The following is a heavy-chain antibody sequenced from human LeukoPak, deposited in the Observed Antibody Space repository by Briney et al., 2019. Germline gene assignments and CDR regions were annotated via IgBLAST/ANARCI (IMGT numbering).Heavy chain of an antibody. CDR3: ARDRPIYSNHNWFDH. CDR2: IKQDGSEK. J-gene: IGHJ5*02. CDR1: GFTFSSYW. D-gene: IGHD4-11*01. Sequence: GGSLRLSCAASGFTFSSYWMSWVRQAPGKGLEWVANIKQDGSEKYYVDSVKGRFTISRDNAKNSLYLQMNSLRAEDTAVYYCARDRPIYSNHNWFDHWGQGTLVTVSS. V-gene: IGHV3-7*01.